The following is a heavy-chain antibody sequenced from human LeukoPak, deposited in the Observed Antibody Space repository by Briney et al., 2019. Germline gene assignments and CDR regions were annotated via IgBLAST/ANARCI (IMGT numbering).Heavy chain of an antibody. D-gene: IGHD6-13*01. Sequence: SETLSLTCTVSGGSISSYYWSWLRQPPGKGLEWIGYIYYSGSTNYNPSLKSRVTISVDTSKNQFSLKLSSVTAADTAVYYCARCIAAAGTIVDYWGQGTLVTVSS. CDR2: IYYSGST. CDR3: ARCIAAAGTIVDY. J-gene: IGHJ4*02. CDR1: GGSISSYY. V-gene: IGHV4-59*01.